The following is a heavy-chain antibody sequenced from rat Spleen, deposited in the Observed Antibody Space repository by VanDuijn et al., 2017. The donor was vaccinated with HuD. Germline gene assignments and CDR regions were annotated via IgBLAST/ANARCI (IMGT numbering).Heavy chain of an antibody. CDR1: GFTFSNYY. CDR3: ARGDSYYVMDA. J-gene: IGHJ4*01. D-gene: IGHD4-2*01. V-gene: IGHV5-27*01. Sequence: EVQLVESGGGLVQPGRSLKLSCTASGFTFSNYYMAWVRQAPTMGLEWVAYISSGGGDSHYRDSVKGRFTISRDNAKSTLYLQMDSLRSEDTATYYCARGDSYYVMDAWGQGASVTVSS. CDR2: ISSGGGDS.